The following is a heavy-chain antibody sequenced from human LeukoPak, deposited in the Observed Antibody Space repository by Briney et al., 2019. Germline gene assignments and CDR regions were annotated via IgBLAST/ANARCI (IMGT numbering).Heavy chain of an antibody. V-gene: IGHV3-7*05. J-gene: IGHJ4*02. CDR3: ARAHSSSAEWANY. D-gene: IGHD6-13*01. CDR2: IKQDGSVQ. Sequence: PGGSLRLSCAASGFPFSSYWMTWVRQAPGKGLEWVANIKQDGSVQYYVDSVKGRFTISRDNAENSLYLQMNSLRAEDTAVYYCARAHSSSAEWANYWGQGTLVTVSS. CDR1: GFPFSSYW.